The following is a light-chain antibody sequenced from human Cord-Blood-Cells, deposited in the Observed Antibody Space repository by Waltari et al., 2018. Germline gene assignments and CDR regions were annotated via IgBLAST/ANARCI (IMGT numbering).Light chain of an antibody. CDR1: SSNNGAGYD. J-gene: IGLJ2*01. CDR2: GNS. CDR3: QSYDSSLSV. Sequence: QSVLTQPPSVSGAPGQRVTISCTGSSSNNGAGYDVHWYQQLPGTAPKLLIDGNSNRPAGVPDRFAGSKAGTAASLAITGLQAEDEADYYCQSYDSSLSVFGGGTKLTVL. V-gene: IGLV1-40*01.